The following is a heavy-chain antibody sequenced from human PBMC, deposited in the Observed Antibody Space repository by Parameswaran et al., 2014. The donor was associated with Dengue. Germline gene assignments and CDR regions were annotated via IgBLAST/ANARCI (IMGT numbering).Heavy chain of an antibody. J-gene: IGHJ6*03. Sequence: VRQAPGQGLEWMGWINTYNGYTNYAQKFQGRVTMTTDTSTTTAYMELRSLRSDDTAVYYCARALGYCSSISCDDYYYYYMDVWGKGTTVTVSS. CDR2: INTYNGYT. V-gene: IGHV1-18*01. D-gene: IGHD2-2*01. CDR3: ARALGYCSSISCDDYYYYYMDV.